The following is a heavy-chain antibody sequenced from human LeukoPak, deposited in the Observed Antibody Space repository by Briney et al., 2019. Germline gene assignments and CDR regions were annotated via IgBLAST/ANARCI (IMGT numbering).Heavy chain of an antibody. V-gene: IGHV4-59*12. CDR1: GGSISSYY. Sequence: SETLSLTCTVSGGSISSYYWSWIRQPPGKGLEWIGYIYYSGSTNYNPSLKSRVTISVDTSKNQFSLKLSSVTAADTAVYYCARKTWYNWNDEYYFDYWGQGTLVTVSS. J-gene: IGHJ4*02. CDR3: ARKTWYNWNDEYYFDY. D-gene: IGHD1-20*01. CDR2: IYYSGST.